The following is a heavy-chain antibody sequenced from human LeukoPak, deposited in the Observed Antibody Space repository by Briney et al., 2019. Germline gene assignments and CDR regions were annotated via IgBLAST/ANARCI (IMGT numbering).Heavy chain of an antibody. CDR2: IWYDGSNK. CDR1: GFTFGNYG. CDR3: AGNYGPYYFDY. V-gene: IGHV3-33*01. D-gene: IGHD3-10*01. Sequence: GGSLRLSCAASGFTFGNYGMHWVRQAPGKGLEWVAVIWYDGSNKYYADSVKGRFTISRDNSKNTLYLQMNSLRAEDTAVYYCAGNYGPYYFDYWGQGTLSPSPQ. J-gene: IGHJ4*02.